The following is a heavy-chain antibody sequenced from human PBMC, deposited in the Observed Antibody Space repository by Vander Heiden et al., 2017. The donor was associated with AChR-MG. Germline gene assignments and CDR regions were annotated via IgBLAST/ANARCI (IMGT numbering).Heavy chain of an antibody. CDR3: ARSLHYYYYYMDV. CDR1: GWFFTGYY. V-gene: IGHV4-34*01. J-gene: IGHJ6*03. CDR2: INQSGST. Sequence: QVQLQQWRAGLFTPSETLSLTFAVFGWFFTGYYWSWNRQPPGKGLEWIGEINQSGSTNYNPSLKSRVTISVDTSKNQFSLKLSAVTAADTAVYYCARSLHYYYYYMDVWGKGTTVTVSS.